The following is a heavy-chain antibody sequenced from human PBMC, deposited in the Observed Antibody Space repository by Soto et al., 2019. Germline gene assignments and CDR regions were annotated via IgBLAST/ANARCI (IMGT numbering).Heavy chain of an antibody. V-gene: IGHV2-5*02. CDR1: GFSLSTSGVG. Sequence: QITLKESGPTLVKPTQTLTLTCTFSGFSLSTSGVGVGWIRQPPGKALEWLGFIYWDEDKRYSPSLKSRLTLTKDTSKSQVVPTMTNLDPVDTATYYCAHVFTSLAPFDSWGQGTLVTVSA. J-gene: IGHJ4*02. D-gene: IGHD3-10*02. CDR3: AHVFTSLAPFDS. CDR2: IYWDEDK.